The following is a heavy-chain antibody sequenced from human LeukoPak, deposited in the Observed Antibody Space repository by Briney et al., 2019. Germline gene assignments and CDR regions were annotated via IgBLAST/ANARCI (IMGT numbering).Heavy chain of an antibody. V-gene: IGHV3-74*01. Sequence: PGESLRLSCEASGLTFSNSWMHWVRQVPGKGLVWVSRMYGDMRDISYADSVKGRFTISRDNAKNTVYLQMNSLRGEDTAVYYCARDLGLRGSTWGQGTLVTVSS. J-gene: IGHJ5*02. CDR1: GLTFSNSW. D-gene: IGHD5-12*01. CDR3: ARDLGLRGST. CDR2: MYGDMRDI.